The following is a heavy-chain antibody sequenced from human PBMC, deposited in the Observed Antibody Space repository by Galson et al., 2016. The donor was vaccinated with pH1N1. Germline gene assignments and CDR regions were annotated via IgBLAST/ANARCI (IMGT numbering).Heavy chain of an antibody. Sequence: ETLSLTCTVSGGSVSSSSYYWGWIRQPPGKGLEWIGSIFYSGSTYYNPSLKSRVTISVDTSKNQFSLKLTSVTAADPAVYCCARHRPRPVVVPAAASDWGQGTLVTVSS. V-gene: IGHV4-39*01. D-gene: IGHD2-2*01. CDR2: IFYSGST. CDR3: ARHRPRPVVVPAAASD. J-gene: IGHJ4*02. CDR1: GGSVSSSSYY.